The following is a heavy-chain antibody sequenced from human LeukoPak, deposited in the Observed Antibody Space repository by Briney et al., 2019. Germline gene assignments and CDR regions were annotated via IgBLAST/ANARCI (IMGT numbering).Heavy chain of an antibody. CDR1: GYSISSGYY. Sequence: PSETLSLTCTVSGYSISSGYYWGWIRQPPGKGLEWIGSIYHSGSTYYNPSLKSRVTISVDTSKNQFSLKLSSVTAADTAVYYCATVPIYYDILTGHTEYYFDYWGQGTLVTVSS. V-gene: IGHV4-38-2*02. D-gene: IGHD3-9*01. J-gene: IGHJ4*02. CDR3: ATVPIYYDILTGHTEYYFDY. CDR2: IYHSGST.